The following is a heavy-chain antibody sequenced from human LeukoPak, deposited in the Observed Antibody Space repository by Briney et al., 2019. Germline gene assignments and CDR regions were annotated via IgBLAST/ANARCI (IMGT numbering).Heavy chain of an antibody. J-gene: IGHJ6*02. D-gene: IGHD2-21*01. V-gene: IGHV3-66*04. CDR3: ARRRLRPSYGMDV. CDR2: IYSGGST. Sequence: GGSLRLSCAASGFTFSDYYMSWIRQAPGKGLDWVSVIYSGGSTYYADSVKGRFTISRDNSKNTLYLRMNNLRAEDTAVYYCARRRLRPSYGMDVWGQGTTVTVSS. CDR1: GFTFSDYY.